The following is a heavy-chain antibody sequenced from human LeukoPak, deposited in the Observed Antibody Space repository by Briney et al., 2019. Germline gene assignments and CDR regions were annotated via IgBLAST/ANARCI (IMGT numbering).Heavy chain of an antibody. J-gene: IGHJ4*02. CDR2: IIPIFGTA. CDR3: ARSPYNYYDSSGYDDRFDY. D-gene: IGHD3-22*01. CDR1: GGTFSSYA. V-gene: IGHV1-69*13. Sequence: ASVKVSCKASGGTFSSYAISWVRQAPGQGLEWMGGIIPIFGTANYAQKFQGRVTITADEFTSTAYMELSSLRSEDTAVYYCARSPYNYYDSSGYDDRFDYWGQGTLVTVSS.